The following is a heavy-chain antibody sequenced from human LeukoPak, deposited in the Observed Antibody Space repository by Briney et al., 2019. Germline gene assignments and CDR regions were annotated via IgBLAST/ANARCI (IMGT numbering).Heavy chain of an antibody. CDR1: GYTFTSYG. CDR3: ARDRDENTAHDGMDV. D-gene: IGHD5-18*01. J-gene: IGHJ6*02. V-gene: IGHV1-18*01. CDR2: ISAYNGNT. Sequence: ASVKVSCKASGYTFTSYGISWVRQAPGQGLEWMGWISAYNGNTTYAQKLQGRVTMTTDTSTSTAYMELRSLRSDDTAVYYCARDRDENTAHDGMDVWGQGTTVTVSS.